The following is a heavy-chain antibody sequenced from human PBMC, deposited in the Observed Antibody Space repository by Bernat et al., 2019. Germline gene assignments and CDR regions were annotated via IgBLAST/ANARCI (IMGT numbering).Heavy chain of an antibody. J-gene: IGHJ6*02. V-gene: IGHV3-33*01. D-gene: IGHD4-17*01. Sequence: VQLVESGGGVVQPGRSLRLSCAASGFTFSSYGMHWVRQAPGKGLEWVAVIWYDGSNKYYADSVKGRFTISRDNSKNTLYLQMNSLRAEDTAVYYCARDWNGDYVGNPGYYYYGMDVWGQGTTVTVSS. CDR1: GFTFSSYG. CDR3: ARDWNGDYVGNPGYYYYGMDV. CDR2: IWYDGSNK.